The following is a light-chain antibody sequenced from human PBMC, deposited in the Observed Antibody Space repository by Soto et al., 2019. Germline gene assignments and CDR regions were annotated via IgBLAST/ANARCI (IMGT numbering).Light chain of an antibody. CDR1: SSDVGNYKY. V-gene: IGLV2-8*01. CDR3: SSYAGSNLWV. Sequence: SVLTQSPSASGSPGQSVTISCTGTSSDVGNYKYVSWYQQHPGKAPKLMIYEVSKRPSGVPDRLSGSKSGNTASLTVSGLQVEDEADYYCSSYAGSNLWVFGGGTKVTVL. J-gene: IGLJ3*02. CDR2: EVS.